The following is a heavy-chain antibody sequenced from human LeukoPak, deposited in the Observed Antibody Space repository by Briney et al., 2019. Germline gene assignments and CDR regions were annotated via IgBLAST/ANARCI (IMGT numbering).Heavy chain of an antibody. CDR3: VGDYGDFAGRLGY. V-gene: IGHV3-48*03. Sequence: GSLRLSCAASGFTFSAYEMNWVRQAPGKGLEWVSYISSRGTTIFYVESVKGRFTISRDSAKNSLYLQMNSLRAEDTAVYYCVGDYGDFAGRLGYWGQGTLVTVSS. CDR2: ISSRGTTI. J-gene: IGHJ4*02. D-gene: IGHD4-17*01. CDR1: GFTFSAYE.